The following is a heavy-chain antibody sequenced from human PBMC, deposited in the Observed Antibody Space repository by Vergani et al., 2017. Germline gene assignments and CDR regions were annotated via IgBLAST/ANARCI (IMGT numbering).Heavy chain of an antibody. CDR3: ARVNTETKGHLYYYDSMDV. V-gene: IGHV4-34*01. D-gene: IGHD4-11*01. Sequence: QVQLQQWGGGLLKPSETLSLTCVVNGGSFTSYHWTWIRQSPREGLEWVGDIDHTGRPDYNPSLQSRLTMSVDKSRNQFSLTLNSVTATDTAIYVCARVNTETKGHLYYYDSMDVWGQGTAVTVS. J-gene: IGHJ6*03. CDR2: IDHTGRP. CDR1: GGSFTSYH.